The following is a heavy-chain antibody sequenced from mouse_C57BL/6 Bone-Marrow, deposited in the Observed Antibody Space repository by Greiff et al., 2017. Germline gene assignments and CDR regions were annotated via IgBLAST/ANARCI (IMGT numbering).Heavy chain of an antibody. CDR2: SRNKANDYTT. D-gene: IGHD3-2*02. Sequence: EVKLMESGGGLVQSGRSLRLSCATSGFTFSDFYMEWVRQAPGKGLEWIAASRNKANDYTTEYSASVKGRFIVSRDTSQSILYLQMNALRAEDTAIYYCARDAQTAQAIYAMDYWGQGTSVTVSS. CDR1: GFTFSDFY. CDR3: ARDAQTAQAIYAMDY. J-gene: IGHJ4*01. V-gene: IGHV7-1*01.